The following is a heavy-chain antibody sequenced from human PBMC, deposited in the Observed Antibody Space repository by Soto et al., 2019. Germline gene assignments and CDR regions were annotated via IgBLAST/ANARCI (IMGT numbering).Heavy chain of an antibody. CDR1: GFTFSDYY. D-gene: IGHD6-13*01. Sequence: GGSLRLSCAASGFTFSDYYMSWIRQAPGKGLEWVSYISSSGSTIYYADSVKGRFTISRDNAKNSLYLQMNSLRAEDTAVYYCARDDRSSWFAFDIWGQGTMVTVSS. CDR3: ARDDRSSWFAFDI. CDR2: ISSSGSTI. V-gene: IGHV3-11*01. J-gene: IGHJ3*02.